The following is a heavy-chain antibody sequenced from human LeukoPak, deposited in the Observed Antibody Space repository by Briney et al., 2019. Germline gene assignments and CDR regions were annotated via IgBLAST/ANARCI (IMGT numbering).Heavy chain of an antibody. CDR2: IYYSGST. D-gene: IGHD3-10*01. CDR1: GGSISSSSYY. J-gene: IGHJ3*02. Sequence: PSETLSLTCTVSGGSISSSSYYWGWIRQPPGKGLEWNGSIYYSGSTYYNPSLKSRVTISVDTSKNQFSLKLSSVTAADTAVYYCARPYGSGDKDAFDIWGQGTMVTVSS. V-gene: IGHV4-39*01. CDR3: ARPYGSGDKDAFDI.